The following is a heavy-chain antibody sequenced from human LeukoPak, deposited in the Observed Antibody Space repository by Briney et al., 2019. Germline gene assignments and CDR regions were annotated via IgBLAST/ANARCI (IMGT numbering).Heavy chain of an antibody. D-gene: IGHD3-10*01. Sequence: SETLSLTCTVSGASIRSYYWSWIRQFPGEGLEWIGCVFRSGSTNYNPSLKSRLTISVDTSKNRFSLKLSSVTAADTAVYYCASMSSLWFGELLYPLYYFDYWGQGTLVTVSS. V-gene: IGHV4-4*08. CDR3: ASMSSLWFGELLYPLYYFDY. J-gene: IGHJ4*02. CDR2: VFRSGST. CDR1: GASIRSYY.